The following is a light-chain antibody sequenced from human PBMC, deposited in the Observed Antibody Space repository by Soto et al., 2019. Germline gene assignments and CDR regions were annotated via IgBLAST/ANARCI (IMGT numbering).Light chain of an antibody. CDR1: KSIRSR. J-gene: IGKJ1*01. Sequence: DIQLTQSPSSLSASVGDSVTITCRASKSIRSRLNWYQQKPGEAPKVLIYDTSNLQSGVPPRFSGSGSGTDFALTISSLQPEDFATYYCHQTAGSLTWTFGQGTRVEAK. CDR2: DTS. V-gene: IGKV1-39*01. CDR3: HQTAGSLTWT.